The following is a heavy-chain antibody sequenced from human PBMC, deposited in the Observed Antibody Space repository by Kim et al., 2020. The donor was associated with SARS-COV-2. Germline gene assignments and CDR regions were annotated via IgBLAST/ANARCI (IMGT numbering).Heavy chain of an antibody. CDR2: ISSSSSYI. D-gene: IGHD3-16*01. V-gene: IGHV3-21*01. CDR1: GFTFSSYS. J-gene: IGHJ6*03. Sequence: GGSLRLSCAASGFTFSSYSMNWVRQAPGKGLEWVSSISSSSSYIYYADSVKGRFTISRDNAKNSLYLQMNSLRAEDTAVYYCARLGVLNYYYMDVWGKGTTVTVSS. CDR3: ARLGVLNYYYMDV.